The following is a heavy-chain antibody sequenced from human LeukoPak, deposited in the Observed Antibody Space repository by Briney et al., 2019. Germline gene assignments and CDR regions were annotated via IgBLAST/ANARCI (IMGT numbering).Heavy chain of an antibody. CDR1: GYSISSGYY. CDR3: ARRLDGPFDY. J-gene: IGHJ4*02. Sequence: SETLSLTCTVSGYSISSGYYWGWIRQPPGKGLEWIGRINTSGSTNYSPSLKSRVTISVDTSKNQFSLKLSSVTAADTAVYYCARRLDGPFDYWGQGTLVTVSS. CDR2: INTSGST. D-gene: IGHD5-24*01. V-gene: IGHV4-38-2*02.